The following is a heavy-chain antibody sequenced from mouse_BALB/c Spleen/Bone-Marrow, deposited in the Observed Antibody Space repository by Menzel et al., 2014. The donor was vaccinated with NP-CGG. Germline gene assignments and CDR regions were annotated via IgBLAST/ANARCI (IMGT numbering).Heavy chain of an antibody. CDR2: VDPANGNT. J-gene: IGHJ2*01. CDR1: GFNIXDTY. D-gene: IGHD2-14*01. V-gene: IGHV14-3*02. Sequence: VQLQQSGAELVKPGASVKLSCTASGFNIXDTYMHWVKQRPEQGLEWIGRVDPANGNTKYDPKFQGKATITADTSSNTAHLQLSSLTSEDTAVYYCARYRLGTYFDYWGQGTTLTVSS. CDR3: ARYRLGTYFDY.